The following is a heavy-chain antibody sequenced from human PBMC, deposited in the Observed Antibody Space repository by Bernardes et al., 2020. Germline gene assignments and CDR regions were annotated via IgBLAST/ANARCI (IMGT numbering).Heavy chain of an antibody. Sequence: ASVKVSCKASGYTFTSYGISWVRQAPGQGLEWMGWISAYNGNTNYAQKLQGRVTMTTDTSTSTAYMELRSLRSDDTAVYYCARDPGGDCGGDCYPNYFDYWGQGTLVTVSS. CDR1: GYTFTSYG. V-gene: IGHV1-18*01. J-gene: IGHJ4*02. CDR2: ISAYNGNT. D-gene: IGHD2-21*01. CDR3: ARDPGGDCGGDCYPNYFDY.